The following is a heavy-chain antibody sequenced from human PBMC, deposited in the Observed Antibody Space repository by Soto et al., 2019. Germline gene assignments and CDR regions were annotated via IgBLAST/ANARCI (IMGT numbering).Heavy chain of an antibody. J-gene: IGHJ4*02. V-gene: IGHV3-11*05. CDR1: GFTFNDYD. CDR3: ARIVGARLNDY. D-gene: IGHD1-26*01. CDR2: ISTTGSYT. Sequence: QVQLVESGGGLVKPGGSLRLSCAASGFTFNDYDMTWFRQAPGKGLEWVSCISTTGSYTNYADSVKGRFTVSRDNANNSMYLQMNSLRDEDTAVYYCARIVGARLNDYWGQGTLVTVSS.